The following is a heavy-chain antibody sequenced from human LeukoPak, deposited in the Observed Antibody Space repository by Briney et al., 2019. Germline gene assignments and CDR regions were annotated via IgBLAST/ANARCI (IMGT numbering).Heavy chain of an antibody. D-gene: IGHD2-21*02. J-gene: IGHJ5*02. CDR1: GYTFTSYY. CDR2: INPSGGST. V-gene: IGHV1-46*01. Sequence: ASVKVSCKASGYTFTSYYMHWVRQAPGQGLEWMGIINPSGGSTSYAQKFQGRVTMTRDMSTSTVYMELSSLRSEDTAVYYCARAAYCGGDCYVDPPRKETNWFDPWGQGTLVTVSS. CDR3: ARAAYCGGDCYVDPPRKETNWFDP.